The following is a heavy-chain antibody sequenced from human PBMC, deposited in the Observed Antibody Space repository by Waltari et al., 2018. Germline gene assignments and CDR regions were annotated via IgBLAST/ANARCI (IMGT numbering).Heavy chain of an antibody. D-gene: IGHD6-19*01. CDR3: ARRVNIAVAGRAFDP. Sequence: QVQLVQSGAEVRKPGASLKVSCKASGYRFPSHDINWVRQATGQGLEWMGWMNPDSGSTDYAREFQGRISMTRNTSISTAYMELSSLTFDDTAVYYCARRVNIAVAGRAFDPWGQGTLVTVSS. CDR1: GYRFPSHD. CDR2: MNPDSGST. J-gene: IGHJ5*02. V-gene: IGHV1-8*01.